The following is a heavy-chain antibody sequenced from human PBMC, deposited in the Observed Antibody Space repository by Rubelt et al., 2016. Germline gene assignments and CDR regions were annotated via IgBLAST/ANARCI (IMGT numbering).Heavy chain of an antibody. CDR2: IIPFFGTG. Sequence: QVQLVQSGAEVKKPGSSVKVSCKASGGTFSSYAISWVRQAPGQGLEWMGGIIPFFGTGNYAQKFQGRGTITADESTSTAYMGLSSLRSEDTAVYYCAREDGDRGRDYWGQGTLVTVSS. V-gene: IGHV1-69*01. CDR1: GGTFSSYA. D-gene: IGHD4-17*01. CDR3: AREDGDRGRDY. J-gene: IGHJ4*02.